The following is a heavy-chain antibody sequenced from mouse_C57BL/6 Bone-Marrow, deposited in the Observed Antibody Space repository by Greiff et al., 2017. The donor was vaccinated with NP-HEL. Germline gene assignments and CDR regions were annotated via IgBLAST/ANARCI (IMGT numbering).Heavy chain of an antibody. CDR3: ARRGEEYYYYAMDY. D-gene: IGHD5-2*01. CDR1: GSAFSSSW. V-gene: IGHV1-82*01. J-gene: IGHJ4*01. CDR2: IYPGDGDT. Sequence: VKLMESGPELVKPGASVKISCTASGSAFSSSWMNWVKQRPGKGLEWIGRIYPGDGDTNYNGKFKGTATLTADKSSSTAYMQLSSRTSEDSAVYYCARRGEEYYYYAMDYWGQGTSVTVSS.